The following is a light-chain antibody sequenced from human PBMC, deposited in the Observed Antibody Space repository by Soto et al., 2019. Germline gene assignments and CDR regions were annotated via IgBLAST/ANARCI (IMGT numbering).Light chain of an antibody. V-gene: IGLV2-8*01. CDR2: EVT. CDR1: SSDVGAYNY. J-gene: IGLJ3*02. CDR3: SSFASSNTWV. Sequence: QSALTQPPSASGSPGQSVTISCTGTSSDVGAYNYVSWYQQHAGKAPKLVIYEVTKRPSGVPDRFSGSKSANTASLTVSGLQAEDEADCYCSSFASSNTWVFGGGTKFTVL.